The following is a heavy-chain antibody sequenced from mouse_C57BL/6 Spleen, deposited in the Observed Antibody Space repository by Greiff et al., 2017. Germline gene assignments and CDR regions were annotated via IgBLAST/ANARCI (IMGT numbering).Heavy chain of an antibody. Sequence: EVQLVESGGGLVTPGRSLSLSCAVSGFTFSDSGMHWVRQAPEKGLELVAYISSGSSTIYSAATVKGRFTRPRDNAKKALFLQMTSLRAEETAMYYCARNLRGGLAYWGQGTLVTVSA. V-gene: IGHV5-17*01. D-gene: IGHD2-12*01. CDR1: GFTFSDSG. CDR3: ARNLRGGLAY. CDR2: ISSGSSTI. J-gene: IGHJ3*01.